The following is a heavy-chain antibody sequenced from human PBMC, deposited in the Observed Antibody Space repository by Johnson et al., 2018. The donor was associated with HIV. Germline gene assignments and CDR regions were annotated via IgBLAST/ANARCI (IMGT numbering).Heavy chain of an antibody. D-gene: IGHD1-26*01. Sequence: VQLVESGGGLVQPGGSLRLSCAASGFTFSSYWMSWVRQAPGKGLEWVANIKQDGSEKYYVDSVKGRFTISRDNAKNSVYLQMNSLRAEDTAVYYCARDRGLGAIDAFEIWGQGTMVTVSS. CDR3: ARDRGLGAIDAFEI. CDR1: GFTFSSYW. CDR2: IKQDGSEK. V-gene: IGHV3-7*03. J-gene: IGHJ3*02.